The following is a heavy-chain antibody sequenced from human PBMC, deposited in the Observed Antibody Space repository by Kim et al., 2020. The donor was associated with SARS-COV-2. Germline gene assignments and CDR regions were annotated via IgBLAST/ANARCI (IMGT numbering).Heavy chain of an antibody. CDR3: AREDNNGYHWGVFDY. V-gene: IGHV3-23*01. Sequence: GGSLRLSCAASGFTFSNYAMGWVRQALGKGLEWVSGISGSGSNTFYPDSVKGRFTITRDNSKNTLYLQMKRVTAEDTAVYYCAREDNNGYHWGVFDYWGQGTLVTVSS. D-gene: IGHD5-12*01. CDR1: GFTFSNYA. CDR2: ISGSGSNT. J-gene: IGHJ4*02.